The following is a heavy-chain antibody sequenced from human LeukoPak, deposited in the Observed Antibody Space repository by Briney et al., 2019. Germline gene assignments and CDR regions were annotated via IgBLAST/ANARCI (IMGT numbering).Heavy chain of an antibody. Sequence: SSETLSLTCTVSGGSISSSSYYWGWIRQPPGKGLEWIGSIYYSGSTNYNPSLKSRVTISVDTSKNQFSLKLSSVTAADTAVYYCARVVAAAGTRAILFDYWGQGTLVTVSS. CDR2: IYYSGST. D-gene: IGHD6-13*01. V-gene: IGHV4-39*07. CDR1: GGSISSSSYY. J-gene: IGHJ4*02. CDR3: ARVVAAAGTRAILFDY.